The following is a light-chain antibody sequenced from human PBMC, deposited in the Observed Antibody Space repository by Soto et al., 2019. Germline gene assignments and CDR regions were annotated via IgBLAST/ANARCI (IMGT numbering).Light chain of an antibody. CDR1: SSDVGGSNY. Sequence: QSALTQPASVSGSPGQSITISCTGTSSDVGGSNYVSWYQHHPGKAPKLMIYDVSNRPSGVSNRFSGSKSGYTASLTISGLQAEDAADYYCSSYTSTTHVVFGGGTKLTVL. CDR2: DVS. CDR3: SSYTSTTHVV. V-gene: IGLV2-14*03. J-gene: IGLJ2*01.